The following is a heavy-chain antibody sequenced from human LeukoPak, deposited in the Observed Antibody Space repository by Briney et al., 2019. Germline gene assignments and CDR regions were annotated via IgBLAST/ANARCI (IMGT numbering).Heavy chain of an antibody. CDR3: ASLFGVAMRVGSFDY. J-gene: IGHJ4*02. V-gene: IGHV1-2*02. CDR1: GYTFTGYY. CDR2: INPNSGGT. Sequence: ASVKVSCKASGYTFTGYYMHWVRQAPGQGLEWMGWINPNSGGTNYAQKFQGRVTMTRDTSISTAYMELSRLRSDDTAVYYCASLFGVAMRVGSFDYWGQGTLVTVSS. D-gene: IGHD3-3*01.